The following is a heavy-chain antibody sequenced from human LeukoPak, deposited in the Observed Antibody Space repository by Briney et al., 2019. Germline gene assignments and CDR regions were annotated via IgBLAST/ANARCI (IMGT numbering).Heavy chain of an antibody. CDR1: GFTFSSYW. CDR2: ITTDGSST. J-gene: IGHJ4*02. V-gene: IGHV3-74*01. Sequence: PGGSLRLSCAASGFTFSSYWMHWVRQAPGKGLVWVSRITTDGSSTTYADSVKGRFTISRDNAKNTLYLQMNSLRAEDTAVYYCVIATCDYWVPGTLVTVSS. CDR3: VIATCDY.